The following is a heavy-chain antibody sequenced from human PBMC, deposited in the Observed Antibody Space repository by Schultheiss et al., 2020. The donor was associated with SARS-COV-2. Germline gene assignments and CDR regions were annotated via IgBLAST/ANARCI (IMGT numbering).Heavy chain of an antibody. D-gene: IGHD4-17*01. V-gene: IGHV3-23*01. Sequence: GGSLRLSCAASGFTFSSYAMSWVRQAPGKGLEWVSAISGSGGSTYYADSVKGRFTISRDNSKNTLYLQMNSLRAEDTAVYYCAKDHPISTVTISYYFDYWGQGTLVTVSS. CDR2: ISGSGGST. CDR1: GFTFSSYA. J-gene: IGHJ4*02. CDR3: AKDHPISTVTISYYFDY.